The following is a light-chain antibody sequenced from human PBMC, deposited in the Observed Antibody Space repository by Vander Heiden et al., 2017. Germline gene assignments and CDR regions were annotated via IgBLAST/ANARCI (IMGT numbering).Light chain of an antibody. J-gene: IGLJ1*01. CDR3: SSYTSSNTLV. CDR2: DVS. CDR1: SSDVGGYNY. Sequence: QSALTQPASVSGSPGQSITISCTGTSSDVGGYNYVSWYQQHPGKAPKYMIYDVSNRPSGVSNRFSGSKSGNTASLTISGLQAEDEADYYCSSYTSSNTLVFRTGTKVTVL. V-gene: IGLV2-14*01.